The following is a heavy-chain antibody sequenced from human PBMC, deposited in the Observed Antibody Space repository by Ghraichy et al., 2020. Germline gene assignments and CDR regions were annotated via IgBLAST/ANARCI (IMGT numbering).Heavy chain of an antibody. CDR2: ISGSGDST. V-gene: IGHV3-23*01. Sequence: GGSLRLSCAASGFTFSSYAMSWVRQAPGKGLEWVSAISGSGDSTYHADSVKGRFTISRDKSKNTLYLQMNSLRAEDTAVYYCAKHSNTYYYDSKDYWGQGILVTVSS. J-gene: IGHJ4*02. CDR3: AKHSNTYYYDSKDY. D-gene: IGHD3-22*01. CDR1: GFTFSSYA.